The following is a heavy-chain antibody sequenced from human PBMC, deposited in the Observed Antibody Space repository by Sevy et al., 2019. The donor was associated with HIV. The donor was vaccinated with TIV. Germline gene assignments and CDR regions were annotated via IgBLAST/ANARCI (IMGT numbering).Heavy chain of an antibody. V-gene: IGHV1-18*01. CDR2: ISAYNGNT. CDR3: ARDSAHQLLLIWFDP. D-gene: IGHD2-2*01. CDR1: GYTFTSYG. Sequence: ASVKVSCKASGYTFTSYGISWVRQAPGQGLEWMGWISAYNGNTNYAQKLQGRVPMTTDTSTSTAYMELRSLRSDDTAVYYCARDSAHQLLLIWFDPWGQGTLVTVSS. J-gene: IGHJ5*02.